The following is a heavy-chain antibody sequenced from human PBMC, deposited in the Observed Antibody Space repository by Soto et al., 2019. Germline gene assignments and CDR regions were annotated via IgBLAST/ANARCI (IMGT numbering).Heavy chain of an antibody. CDR2: ISFDGTKK. D-gene: IGHD4-17*01. Sequence: GGSLRLSCAASGFTFNIYALHWVRQAPGKGLEWVAVISFDGTKKYYSDSVKGRFTISRDNLKNTLYLQMNNLRVEDAALYFCAREDDYGYRYINYGLDVWGQGTTVTAP. CDR3: AREDDYGYRYINYGLDV. CDR1: GFTFNIYA. J-gene: IGHJ6*02. V-gene: IGHV3-30-3*01.